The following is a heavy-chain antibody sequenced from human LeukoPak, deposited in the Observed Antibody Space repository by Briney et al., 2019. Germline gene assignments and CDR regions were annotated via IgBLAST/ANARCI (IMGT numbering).Heavy chain of an antibody. CDR2: VSANGATT. V-gene: IGHV3-48*03. CDR3: AIGGEGSGTYFGH. D-gene: IGHD1-26*01. CDR1: GFSFDRYE. Sequence: GGSLRLSCAASGFSFDRYEMNWVRRAPGRGLEWISYVSANGATTYYAESVRGRFSISRDNVKTSLSLQMNSLRVEDTAVYYCAIGGEGSGTYFGHWGQGTLVTVFS. J-gene: IGHJ1*01.